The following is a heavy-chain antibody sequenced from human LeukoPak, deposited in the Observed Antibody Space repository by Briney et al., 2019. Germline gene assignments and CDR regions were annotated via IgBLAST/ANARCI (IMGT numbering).Heavy chain of an antibody. CDR1: GFTFSSYA. V-gene: IGHV3-23*01. Sequence: PGGSLRLSCAASGFTFSSYAMSWVRQAPGEGLEWVSAISGSGDSTYYADSVKGRFTISRDNSKNTLYLQMNSLRAGDTAVYYCAKSGSGWYRFDCWGQGTLVTVSS. D-gene: IGHD6-19*01. J-gene: IGHJ4*02. CDR2: ISGSGDST. CDR3: AKSGSGWYRFDC.